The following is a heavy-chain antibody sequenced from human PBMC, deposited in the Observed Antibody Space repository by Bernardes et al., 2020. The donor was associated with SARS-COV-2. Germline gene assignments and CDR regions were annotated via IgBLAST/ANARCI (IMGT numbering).Heavy chain of an antibody. V-gene: IGHV1-2*02. CDR2: IYPKTFCT. J-gene: IGHJ3*01. D-gene: IGHD1-26*01. Sequence: ASVKVSCKASGYTFTDYYVHWVRQAPGQGLEWMGLIYPKTFCTEYAQNFQCRVTVTRDTSITTAYMELRRLTFDDTAVYYFVSVTWSQRDGFDVWGHGTMVTVYS. CDR1: GYTFTDYY. CDR3: VSVTWSQRDGFDV.